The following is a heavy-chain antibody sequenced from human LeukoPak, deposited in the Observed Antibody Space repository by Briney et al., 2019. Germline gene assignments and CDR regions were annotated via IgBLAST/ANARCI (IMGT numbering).Heavy chain of an antibody. CDR2: ISYDGSNK. CDR3: AKDNEEWELSGWYFDL. J-gene: IGHJ2*01. V-gene: IGHV3-30*18. CDR1: GFTFSSYG. Sequence: GGSLRLSCAASGFTFSSYGMHWVRQAPGKGLEWVAVISYDGSNKYYADSVKGRFTISRDNSKNTLYLQMNSLRAEDTAVYYCAKDNEEWELSGWYFDLWGRGTLVTVTS. D-gene: IGHD1-26*01.